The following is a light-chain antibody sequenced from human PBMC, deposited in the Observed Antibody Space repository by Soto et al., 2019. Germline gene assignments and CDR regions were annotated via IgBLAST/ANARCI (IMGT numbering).Light chain of an antibody. CDR2: GNI. V-gene: IGLV1-40*01. CDR1: SSNIGAHYD. Sequence: QSVLTQPPSVSGAPGQTVSISCTGSSSNIGAHYDVHWYQHLPGTAPKLLIYGNINRPSGVPDRFSGSKSGTSASLAITGLQAEDEADYSCQSYDSSLSAVVFGGGTKRPS. CDR3: QSYDSSLSAVV. J-gene: IGLJ2*01.